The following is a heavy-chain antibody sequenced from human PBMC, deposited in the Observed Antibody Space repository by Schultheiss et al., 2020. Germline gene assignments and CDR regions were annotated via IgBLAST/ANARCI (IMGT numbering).Heavy chain of an antibody. V-gene: IGHV1-2*02. CDR1: GYTFTGYY. D-gene: IGHD5-18*01. Sequence: GSVKVSGKASGYTFTGYYMHWVRQAPGQGLEWMGWINPNSGGTNYAQKFQGRVTMTRDTSISTAYMELSRLRSDDTAVYYCARDMQLWAFDYWGQGTLVTVSS. J-gene: IGHJ4*02. CDR2: INPNSGGT. CDR3: ARDMQLWAFDY.